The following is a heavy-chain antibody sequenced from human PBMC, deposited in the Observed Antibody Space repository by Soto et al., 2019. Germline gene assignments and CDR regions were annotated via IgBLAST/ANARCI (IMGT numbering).Heavy chain of an antibody. CDR3: ASGRNAYSYAGFGF. V-gene: IGHV4-59*08. CDR1: GASISSYY. J-gene: IGHJ4*02. Sequence: PSETLSLTCTVSGASISSYYWSWIRQPPGKGLEWIGYISYSGTTKDNPSLKSRVTISVDTSKNQFSLKLSSVTAADTAVYYCASGRNAYSYAGFGFWGQGTLVTVSS. CDR2: ISYSGTT. D-gene: IGHD4-4*01.